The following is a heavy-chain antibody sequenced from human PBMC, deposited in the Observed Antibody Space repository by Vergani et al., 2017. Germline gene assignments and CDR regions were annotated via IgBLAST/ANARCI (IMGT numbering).Heavy chain of an antibody. Sequence: QVQLQQWGAGLLKPSETLSLTCAVYGGSFSGYYWSWIRQPPGKGLEWIGEINHSGSTNYHPSLKSRVTISVDTSKNQFSLKLRSVTAADTAVYYCAGGRYCSGGSCRTRRGGLFDYWGQGTLVTVSS. D-gene: IGHD2-15*01. V-gene: IGHV4-34*01. CDR1: GGSFSGYY. CDR3: AGGRYCSGGSCRTRRGGLFDY. CDR2: INHSGST. J-gene: IGHJ4*02.